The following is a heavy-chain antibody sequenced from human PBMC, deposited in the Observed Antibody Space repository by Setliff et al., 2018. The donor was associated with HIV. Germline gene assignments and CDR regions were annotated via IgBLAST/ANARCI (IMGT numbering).Heavy chain of an antibody. J-gene: IGHJ6*03. CDR1: GGSFTDYY. CDR2: INHSGST. V-gene: IGHV4-34*01. Sequence: SETLSLTCAAFGGSFTDYYWIWIRQPPGKGLEWIGEINHSGSTHYNPSLKSRFIISVDTSKNQFSLKVNSMTAADTAVYYCARGARLLAAYSDRWDYFYMAVWGKGTTVTVSS. CDR3: ARGARLLAAYSDRWDYFYMAV. D-gene: IGHD1-26*01.